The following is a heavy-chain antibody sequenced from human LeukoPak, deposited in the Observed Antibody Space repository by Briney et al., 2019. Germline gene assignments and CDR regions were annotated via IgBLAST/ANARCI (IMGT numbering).Heavy chain of an antibody. Sequence: SETLSLTCTVSGYSISSGYYWGWIRQPPGKGLEWIGSIYHSGSTYYNPSLKSRVTISVDTSKNQFSLKLSSVTAADTAVYYCAREPRTIFGVVKGYFDYWGQGTLVTVSS. J-gene: IGHJ4*02. D-gene: IGHD3-3*01. CDR3: AREPRTIFGVVKGYFDY. CDR1: GYSISSGYY. V-gene: IGHV4-38-2*02. CDR2: IYHSGST.